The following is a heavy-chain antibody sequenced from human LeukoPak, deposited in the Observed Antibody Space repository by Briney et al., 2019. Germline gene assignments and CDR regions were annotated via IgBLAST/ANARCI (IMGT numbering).Heavy chain of an antibody. J-gene: IGHJ4*02. CDR2: IKSRTDGGTT. CDR1: GFTFSNAW. D-gene: IGHD3-22*01. CDR3: STTYYYDSSEGY. V-gene: IGHV3-15*07. Sequence: GGSLRLSCAASGFTFSNAWMNWVRQAPGKGLEWVGRIKSRTDGGTTDYAAPVKGRFTISRDDSKNTLYLQMNSLKTEDTAVYYCSTTYYYDSSEGYWGQGTLVTVSS.